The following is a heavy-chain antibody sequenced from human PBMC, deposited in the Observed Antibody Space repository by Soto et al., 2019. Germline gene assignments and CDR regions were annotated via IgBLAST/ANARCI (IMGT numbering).Heavy chain of an antibody. CDR3: ARDLGYYDSSGYFDY. CDR1: GFTFSDYY. J-gene: IGHJ4*02. Sequence: PGGSLRLSCAASGFTFSDYYMSWIRQAPGKGLEWVSYISSSDTIISYADSVRGRFTISRDNAKNSLYVQMNSLRAEDTAVYYCARDLGYYDSSGYFDYWGQGTLVTVS. D-gene: IGHD3-22*01. CDR2: ISSSDTII. V-gene: IGHV3-11*01.